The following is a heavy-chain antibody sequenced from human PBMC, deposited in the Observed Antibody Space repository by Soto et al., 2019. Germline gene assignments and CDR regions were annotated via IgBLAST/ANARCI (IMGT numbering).Heavy chain of an antibody. D-gene: IGHD6-13*01. CDR2: IYTSGST. Sequence: PSETLSLTCTVSGGSISSYYWSWIRQPAGKGLEWIGRIYTSGSTNYNPSLKSRVTTSVDTSKNQFSLKLSSVTAADTAVYYCASGSVAAAAVYFDYWGQGTLVTVSS. J-gene: IGHJ4*02. CDR3: ASGSVAAAAVYFDY. V-gene: IGHV4-4*07. CDR1: GGSISSYY.